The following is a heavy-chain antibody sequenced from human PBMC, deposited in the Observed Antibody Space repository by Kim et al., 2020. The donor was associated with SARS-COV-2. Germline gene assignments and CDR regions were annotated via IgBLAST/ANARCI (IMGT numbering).Heavy chain of an antibody. J-gene: IGHJ4*02. CDR2: ISDDGNER. D-gene: IGHD3-16*01. V-gene: IGHV3-30*04. CDR1: GFSFSKYG. CDR3: ARDFGQDLDY. Sequence: GGSLRLSCVGSGFSFSKYGVNWVRQAPGKGLEWVAIISDDGNERYLADSVLARFTISRDNSRNTVTLQMRSLRPEDTAIYYCARDFGQDLDYWGQGTLVT.